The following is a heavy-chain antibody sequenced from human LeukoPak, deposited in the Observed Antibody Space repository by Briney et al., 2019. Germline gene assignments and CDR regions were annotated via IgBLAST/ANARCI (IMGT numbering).Heavy chain of an antibody. CDR3: ARMGEAYDY. D-gene: IGHD2-21*01. J-gene: IGHJ4*02. CDR1: GGSISSYY. CDR2: IYTSGST. V-gene: IGHV4-4*09. Sequence: SETLSLTCTVSGGSISSYYWSWIRQPPGKGLEWIGYIYTSGSTNYNPSLKSRVTISVDTSKNQFSLKLSSVTAADTAVYYCARMGEAYDYWGQGTLVTVSS.